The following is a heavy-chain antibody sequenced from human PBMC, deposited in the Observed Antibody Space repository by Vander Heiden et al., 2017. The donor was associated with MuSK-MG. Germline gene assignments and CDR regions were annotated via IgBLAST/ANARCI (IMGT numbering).Heavy chain of an antibody. J-gene: IGHJ3*02. D-gene: IGHD6-19*01. CDR2: ISGSGGST. V-gene: IGHV3-23*01. Sequence: EVQLLESGGGLVQPGGSLRLSCAASGLTCSSYAMSWVRQAPGKGLEWVSAISGSGGSTYYADSVKGRFTISRDNSKNTLYLQMNSLRAEDTAVYYCAKDVVRYSSGLGSAFDIWGQGTMVTVSS. CDR1: GLTCSSYA. CDR3: AKDVVRYSSGLGSAFDI.